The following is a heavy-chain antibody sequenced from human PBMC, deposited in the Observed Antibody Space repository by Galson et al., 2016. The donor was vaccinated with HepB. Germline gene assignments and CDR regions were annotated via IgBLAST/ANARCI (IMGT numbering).Heavy chain of an antibody. V-gene: IGHV3-21*01. CDR3: AKDLEVRMATKYYFEY. Sequence: SLRLSCAASGFTFSRYTMSWVRRAPGKGLEWVSSISSTSKYQSYADSVRGRFIISRDTAKTSLYLQMHSLRVEDTGMYYCAKDLEVRMATKYYFEYWGLGTLVTASS. J-gene: IGHJ4*02. D-gene: IGHD5-24*01. CDR2: ISSTSKYQ. CDR1: GFTFSRYT.